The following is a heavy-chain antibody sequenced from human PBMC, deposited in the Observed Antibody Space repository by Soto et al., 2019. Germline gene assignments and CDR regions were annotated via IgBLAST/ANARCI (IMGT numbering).Heavy chain of an antibody. J-gene: IGHJ6*03. D-gene: IGHD1-1*01. CDR1: GYTFTSYG. V-gene: IGHV1-18*01. CDR2: ISAYNGNT. CDR3: ASDGGGVHTKYYYYMDV. Sequence: QVQLVQSGAEVKKPGASVKVSCKASGYTFTSYGISWVRQAPGQGLEWMGWISAYNGNTNYAQKLQGRLTMTTDSSPSTAYMELRSLRSDDTAVYYCASDGGGVHTKYYYYMDVWGKGTTVTVSS.